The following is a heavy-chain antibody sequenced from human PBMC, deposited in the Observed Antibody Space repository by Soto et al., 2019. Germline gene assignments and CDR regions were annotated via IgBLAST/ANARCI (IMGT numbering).Heavy chain of an antibody. CDR2: TYYRSKWCN. V-gene: IGHV6-1*01. CDR3: ARDSPGYGDYVLFDY. Sequence: SQTLSLTCAISGDSVSSNSAAWNWIRQSPSRGLEWLGRTYYRSKWCNDYGISVKSRITINPDTSKNQFSLQLNSVTPEDTAVNFCARDSPGYGDYVLFDYWGQGTLVT. D-gene: IGHD4-17*01. CDR1: GDSVSSNSAA. J-gene: IGHJ4*02.